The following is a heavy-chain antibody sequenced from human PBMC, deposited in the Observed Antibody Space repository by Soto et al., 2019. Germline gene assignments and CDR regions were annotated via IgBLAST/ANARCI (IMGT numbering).Heavy chain of an antibody. CDR2: ISSSGSTI. V-gene: IGHV3-48*03. CDR1: GFTFSSYE. D-gene: IGHD1-26*01. CDR3: ARDLRGSYYH. J-gene: IGHJ5*02. Sequence: GSLRLSCAASGFTFSSYEMNWVRQAPGKGLEWVSYISSSGSTIYYADSVKDRFTISRDNAKNSLYLQMNSLRAEDTAVYYCARDLRGSYYHWGQGTLVTVSS.